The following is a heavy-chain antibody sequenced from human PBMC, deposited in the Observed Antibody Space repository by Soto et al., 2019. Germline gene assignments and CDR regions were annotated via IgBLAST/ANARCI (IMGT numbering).Heavy chain of an antibody. V-gene: IGHV3-30-3*01. CDR1: GFTFSSYA. CDR3: ASWVYASLDY. Sequence: QVQLVESGGGVVQPGRSLRLSCAASGFTFSSYAMHWVRQAPGKGLEWVAVISYDGSNKYYADSVKGRFTISRDNSKNTLYLQMNSLRAEGTAVYYCASWVYASLDYWGQGTLVTVSS. CDR2: ISYDGSNK. D-gene: IGHD2-8*01. J-gene: IGHJ4*02.